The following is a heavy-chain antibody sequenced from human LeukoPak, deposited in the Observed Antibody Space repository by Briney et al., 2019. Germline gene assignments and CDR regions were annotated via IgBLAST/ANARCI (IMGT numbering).Heavy chain of an antibody. J-gene: IGHJ6*02. Sequence: GASVKVSCKASGYTFTSYAMNWVRQAPGQGLEWMGWINTNTGNPTYAQGFTGRFVFSLDTSVSTAYLQISSLKAEDTGVYYCARPVLPYYYYGMDVWGQGTTVTVSS. V-gene: IGHV7-4-1*02. CDR3: ARPVLPYYYYGMDV. CDR1: GYTFTSYA. CDR2: INTNTGNP.